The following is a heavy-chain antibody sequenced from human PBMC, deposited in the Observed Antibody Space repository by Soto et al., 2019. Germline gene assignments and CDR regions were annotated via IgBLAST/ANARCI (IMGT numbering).Heavy chain of an antibody. J-gene: IGHJ3*02. D-gene: IGHD3-3*01. Sequence: GGSLRLSCAASGFTFSNAWMNWVRQAPGKGLEWVGRIKSKTDGGTTDYAAPVKGRFTISRDDSKNTLYLQMNSLKTEDTAVYYCTTEDFWSGYSNHDAFDISGQATMVTVSS. CDR2: IKSKTDGGTT. CDR3: TTEDFWSGYSNHDAFDI. V-gene: IGHV3-15*07. CDR1: GFTFSNAW.